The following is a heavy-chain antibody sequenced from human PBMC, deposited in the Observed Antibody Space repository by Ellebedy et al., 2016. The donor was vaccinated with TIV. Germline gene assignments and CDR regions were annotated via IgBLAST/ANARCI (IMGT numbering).Heavy chain of an antibody. Sequence: GESLKISXAASGFAFTSYAMRWVRQAPGKGLEWVSTIRVSTVSYSGGSTYYADSVKGRFTISRDTSKNTLFLQMNSLRAEDTAIYYCAKGGLDGTHYFDSWGQGTLVTVSS. J-gene: IGHJ4*02. D-gene: IGHD1-26*01. CDR2: IRVSTVSYSGGST. CDR1: GFAFTSYA. CDR3: AKGGLDGTHYFDS. V-gene: IGHV3-23*01.